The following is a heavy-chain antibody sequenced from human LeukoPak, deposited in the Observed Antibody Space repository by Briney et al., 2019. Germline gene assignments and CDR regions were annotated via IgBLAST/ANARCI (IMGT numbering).Heavy chain of an antibody. CDR3: ARGIRWASDY. J-gene: IGHJ4*02. D-gene: IGHD4-23*01. V-gene: IGHV3-33*08. CDR1: GFTFSSYG. Sequence: GGSLRLSCAASGFTFSSYGMHWVRQAPGKGLEWVAVIWYDGSNKYYADSVKGRFTISRDNSKDTLYLQMGSLRSEDMAVYYCARGIRWASDYWGQGTLVTVAS. CDR2: IWYDGSNK.